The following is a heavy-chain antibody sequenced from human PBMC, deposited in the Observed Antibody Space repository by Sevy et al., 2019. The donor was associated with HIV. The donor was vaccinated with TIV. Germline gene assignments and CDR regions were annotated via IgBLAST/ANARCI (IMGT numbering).Heavy chain of an antibody. CDR1: GFTFSSYS. V-gene: IGHV3-48*01. CDR3: ARLSGYSSSWSYFDY. J-gene: IGHJ4*02. Sequence: GGSLRLSCAASGFTFSSYSMNWVRQAPGKGLEWVSCISSSTIYYADSVKGRFTISRDNAKNSLYLQMNSLRAEDTAVYYCARLSGYSSSWSYFDYWGQGTLVTVSS. CDR2: ISSSTI. D-gene: IGHD6-13*01.